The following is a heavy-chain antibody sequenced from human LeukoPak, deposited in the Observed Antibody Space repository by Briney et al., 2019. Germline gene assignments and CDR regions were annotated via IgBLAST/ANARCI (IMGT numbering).Heavy chain of an antibody. D-gene: IGHD5-12*01. V-gene: IGHV3-66*01. CDR1: GFTFSSYA. J-gene: IGHJ3*02. Sequence: PGGSLRLSCAASGFTFSSYAMSWVRQAPGKGLEWVSVIYSGGSTYYADSVKGRFTISRDNSKNTLYLQMNSLRAEDTAVYYCARGATKAFDIWGQGTMVTVSS. CDR3: ARGATKAFDI. CDR2: IYSGGST.